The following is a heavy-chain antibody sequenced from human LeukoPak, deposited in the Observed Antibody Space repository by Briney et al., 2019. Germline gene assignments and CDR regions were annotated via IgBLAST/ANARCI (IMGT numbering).Heavy chain of an antibody. D-gene: IGHD3-10*01. CDR3: ARLRFGERDYYYGMDV. Sequence: GESLKISCKGSGYSFTSYWIGWVRQMPGKGLEWMGIIYPGDSDTRYSPSFQGQVTISADKSISTAYLQWNTLKASDTAMYYCARLRFGERDYYYGMDVWGQGTTVTVSS. J-gene: IGHJ6*02. CDR2: IYPGDSDT. V-gene: IGHV5-51*01. CDR1: GYSFTSYW.